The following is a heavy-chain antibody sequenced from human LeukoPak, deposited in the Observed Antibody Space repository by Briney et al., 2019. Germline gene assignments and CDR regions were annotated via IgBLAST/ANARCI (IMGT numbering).Heavy chain of an antibody. CDR2: IYYSGST. CDR1: GGSISSYY. V-gene: IGHV4-59*01. D-gene: IGHD3-3*01. Sequence: SETLSLNCTVSGGSISSYYWRWIRQPPGKGLEWIGYIYYSGSTNYNPSLKSRVTISVDTSKNQFSLKLSSVTAADTAVYYCARGGIGDFWSGYYGIKNWFDPWGQGTLVTVSS. J-gene: IGHJ5*02. CDR3: ARGGIGDFWSGYYGIKNWFDP.